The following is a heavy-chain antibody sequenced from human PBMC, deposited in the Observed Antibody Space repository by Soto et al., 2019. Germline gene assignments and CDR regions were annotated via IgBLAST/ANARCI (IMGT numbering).Heavy chain of an antibody. Sequence: QLQLQESGSGLVKPSQTLSLTCAVSGGSISSGGYSWSWIRQPPGKGLECIGYIYHSGSTYYNPSRTRRVTISVDRSKNQFSRKLSSVTATDTAVYYCASRPPYYYGSGSYGFDPWGQGTLVTVSS. V-gene: IGHV4-30-2*01. D-gene: IGHD3-10*01. CDR3: ASRPPYYYGSGSYGFDP. J-gene: IGHJ5*02. CDR1: GGSISSGGYS. CDR2: IYHSGST.